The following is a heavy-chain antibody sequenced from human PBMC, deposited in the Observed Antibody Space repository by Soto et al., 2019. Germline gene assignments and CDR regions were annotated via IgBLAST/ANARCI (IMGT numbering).Heavy chain of an antibody. Sequence: PSEILSLTCTLSGGSFSTNYWSWIRQPPGKTLEWIAYIYNNGARKYNPSLKGRATISIDTSRNQFSLTLNSAAATDTAVYYCATDSAGRGPFDPWGPGILVTVSS. CDR1: GGSFSTNY. CDR3: ATDSAGRGPFDP. V-gene: IGHV4-59*13. CDR2: IYNNGAR. D-gene: IGHD3-10*01. J-gene: IGHJ5*02.